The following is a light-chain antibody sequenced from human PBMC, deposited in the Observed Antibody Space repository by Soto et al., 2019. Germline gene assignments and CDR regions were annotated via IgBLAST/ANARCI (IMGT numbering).Light chain of an antibody. V-gene: IGKV3-15*01. CDR3: QQYGSSPRT. CDR2: RAS. CDR1: QTIYSN. J-gene: IGKJ1*01. Sequence: IMMTQSPATLSVSLGERATLSCRAGQTIYSNVAWYQQRPGQAPRLLIYRASTRATGVPARFSGSGSGTDFTLTISRLEPEDFAVYYCQQYGSSPRTFGQGTKVDIK.